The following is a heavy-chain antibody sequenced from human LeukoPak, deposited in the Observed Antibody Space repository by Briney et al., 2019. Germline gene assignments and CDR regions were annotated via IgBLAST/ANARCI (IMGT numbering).Heavy chain of an antibody. V-gene: IGHV4-31*03. CDR1: GGSISSGGYY. D-gene: IGHD6-13*01. CDR3: ARAMAAADSYYYYYMDV. Sequence: SQPLSLTCTVSGGSISSGGYYWSWIRQHPGKGLQWIGYIYYSGSTYYNPSLKSRVTISVDTSKNQFSLKLSSVTAADTAVYYCARAMAAADSYYYYYMDVWGKGTTVTVSS. J-gene: IGHJ6*03. CDR2: IYYSGST.